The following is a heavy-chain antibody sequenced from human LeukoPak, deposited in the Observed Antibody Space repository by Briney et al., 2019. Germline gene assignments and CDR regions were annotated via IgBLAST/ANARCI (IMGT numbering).Heavy chain of an antibody. CDR2: ISYDGSNK. V-gene: IGHV3-30*18. CDR3: AKDLVVVPDY. J-gene: IGHJ4*02. CDR1: GFTFSSYG. D-gene: IGHD2-21*01. Sequence: GGSLRLSCAASGFTFSSYGMHWVRQAPGKGLEWVAVISYDGSNKYYADSVKGRFTISRDNSKNTLYLQMNSLRAEDTAVYYCAKDLVVVPDYWGRGTLVTVSS.